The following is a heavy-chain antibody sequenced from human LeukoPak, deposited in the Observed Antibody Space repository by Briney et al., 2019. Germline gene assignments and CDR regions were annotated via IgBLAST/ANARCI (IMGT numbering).Heavy chain of an antibody. V-gene: IGHV4-4*07. CDR3: ARGAGASGYDYYFDY. CDR1: GGSISSYY. Sequence: SETLSLTCTVSGGSISSYYWSWIRQPAGKGLEWNGRIYPTGSTKYNPSLKGRVTMSLDTSKNQFSLKLSSVTAADTAVYYCARGAGASGYDYYFDYWGQGTLVTVSS. J-gene: IGHJ4*02. CDR2: IYPTGST. D-gene: IGHD5-12*01.